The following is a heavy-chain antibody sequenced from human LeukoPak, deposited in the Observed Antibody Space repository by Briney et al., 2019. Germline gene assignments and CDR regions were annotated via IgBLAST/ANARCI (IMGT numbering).Heavy chain of an antibody. CDR1: GYTFTGYY. CDR2: INPNSGAT. Sequence: VSVKVSCKASGYTFTGYYMSWVRQAPGQGLEWMGWINPNSGATNYAQKFQGRVTMTRDTSISTAYMELSRLRSDDTAMYYCALTGRVVATIREYYFDYWGQGTLVTVSS. CDR3: ALTGRVVATIREYYFDY. D-gene: IGHD5-12*01. J-gene: IGHJ4*02. V-gene: IGHV1-2*02.